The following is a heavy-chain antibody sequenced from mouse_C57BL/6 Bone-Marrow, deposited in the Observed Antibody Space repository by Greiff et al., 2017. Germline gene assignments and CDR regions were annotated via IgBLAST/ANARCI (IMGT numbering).Heavy chain of an antibody. V-gene: IGHV14-4*01. Sequence: VQLQQSGAELVRPGASVKLSCTASGFNIKDDYMHWVKQRPEQGLEWIGWIDPENGDTEYASKFQGKATITADTSSNTAYLQLSSLTSEDTAVYYCTVDGYFLFDYWCQGTTLTVSS. D-gene: IGHD2-3*01. CDR2: IDPENGDT. CDR1: GFNIKDDY. J-gene: IGHJ2*01. CDR3: TVDGYFLFDY.